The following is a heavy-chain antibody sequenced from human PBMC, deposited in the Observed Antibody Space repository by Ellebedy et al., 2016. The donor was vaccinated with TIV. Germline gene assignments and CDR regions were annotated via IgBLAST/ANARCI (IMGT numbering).Heavy chain of an antibody. CDR1: GGSISFYS. CDR2: IYYSGSSGST. D-gene: IGHD5-24*01. J-gene: IGHJ6*04. Sequence: MPGGSLRLSCTVSGGSISFYSWSWIRQPPGKGLEWIGYIYYSGSSGSTNSNPSLKSRVTISVDASKNQLSLKLRSVTAADTAVYYCARHFTRDGYNPMDVWGKGTTVTVSS. CDR3: ARHFTRDGYNPMDV. V-gene: IGHV4-59*08.